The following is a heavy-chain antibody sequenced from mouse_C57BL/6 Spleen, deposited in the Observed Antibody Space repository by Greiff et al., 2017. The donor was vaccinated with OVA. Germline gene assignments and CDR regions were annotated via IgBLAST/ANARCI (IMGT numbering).Heavy chain of an antibody. CDR3: ARKAIGTVLSTDY. CDR2: IYPRSGIT. Sequence: QVQLQQSGAELVRPGASVKLSCKASGYTFTSYGIRWVKQRTGQGLEWIGVIYPRSGITNYNEKFKGKATLTADKSSSTASMELRSLTSEDSAVYFCARKAIGTVLSTDYWGKGTTLTVAS. D-gene: IGHD2-14*01. J-gene: IGHJ2*01. CDR1: GYTFTSYG. V-gene: IGHV1-81*01.